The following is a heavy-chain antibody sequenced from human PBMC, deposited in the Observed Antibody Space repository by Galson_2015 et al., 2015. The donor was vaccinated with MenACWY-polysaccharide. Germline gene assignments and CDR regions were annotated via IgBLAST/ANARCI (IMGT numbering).Heavy chain of an antibody. J-gene: IGHJ1*01. CDR2: TNQDGSAE. D-gene: IGHD5-24*01. CDR1: GFTFSNYW. CDR3: ATAPSLHVGQH. V-gene: IGHV3-7*01. Sequence: SLRLSCAASGFTFSNYWMSRVRQAPGKGLEWVANTNQDGSAEYYVDSVKGRFTISRDNAENSLYLQMNSLRAEDTAVYYCATAPSLHVGQHWGQGTLVIVSS.